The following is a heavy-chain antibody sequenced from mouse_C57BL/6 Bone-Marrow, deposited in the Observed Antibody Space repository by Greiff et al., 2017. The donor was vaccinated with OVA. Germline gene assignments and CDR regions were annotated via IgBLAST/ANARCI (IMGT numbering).Heavy chain of an antibody. V-gene: IGHV1-52*01. CDR3: AREELYGGYYVYFDY. J-gene: IGHJ2*01. CDR1: GYTFTSYW. D-gene: IGHD2-3*01. Sequence: QVQLKQPGAELVRPGSSVKLSCKASGYTFTSYWMHWVKQRPIQGLEWIGNIDPSDSETHYNQKFKDKATLTVDKSSSTAYMQLSSLTSEDSAVYYCAREELYGGYYVYFDYWGQGTTLTVSS. CDR2: IDPSDSET.